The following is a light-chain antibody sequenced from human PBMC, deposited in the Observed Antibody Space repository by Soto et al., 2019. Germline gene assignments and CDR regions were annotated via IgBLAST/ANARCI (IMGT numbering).Light chain of an antibody. V-gene: IGKV1-5*01. CDR2: DVS. CDR3: QQYYSYSQT. Sequence: GDRVTITCRASQTVSSWLAWYQQKPGKAPKLLIYDVSSLESGVPSRFSGSGSGTEFTLTISSLQPDDFATYYCQQYYSYSQTFGQGTKVEVK. CDR1: QTVSSW. J-gene: IGKJ1*01.